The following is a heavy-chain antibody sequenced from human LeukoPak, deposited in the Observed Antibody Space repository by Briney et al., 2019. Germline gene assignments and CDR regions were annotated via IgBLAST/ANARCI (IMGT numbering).Heavy chain of an antibody. CDR1: GYSFTSYW. CDR2: IYPGDSDT. Sequence: GESLKISCKVSGYSFTSYWIGWVRQMPGKGVEWMGIIYPGDSDTRYSPSFQGQVTISANKSSSTNYLQWGTLKRSGTTMYYCARLYSTGWYPFEYWGQGTLVTVSS. CDR3: ARLYSTGWYPFEY. V-gene: IGHV5-51*01. D-gene: IGHD6-19*01. J-gene: IGHJ4*02.